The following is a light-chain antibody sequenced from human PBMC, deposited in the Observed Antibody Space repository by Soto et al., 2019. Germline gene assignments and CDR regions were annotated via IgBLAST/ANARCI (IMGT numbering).Light chain of an antibody. CDR3: QQYHNWPPRT. V-gene: IGKV3-20*01. Sequence: EIVLTQSPGTLSLSPGERATLSCRASQSVSSSYLAWYQQKPGQAPRLLIYGASSRATGIPDRFSGSGSGTDFTLTISRLEPEDFAVYYCQQYHNWPPRTFGQGTKV. CDR2: GAS. J-gene: IGKJ1*01. CDR1: QSVSSSY.